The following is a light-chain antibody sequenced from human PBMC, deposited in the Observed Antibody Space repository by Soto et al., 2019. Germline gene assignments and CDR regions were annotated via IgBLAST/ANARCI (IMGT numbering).Light chain of an antibody. CDR2: EVT. J-gene: IGLJ1*01. Sequence: QSALTQPPSASGSPRQSVTISCTGTSSDVGDYNYVSWYQQHPGKAPKLMIYEVTKRPSGVPDRFSGSKSGNTASLTVSGLQAEDEAEYYCSSDAGSNNLVFGTGTKLTVL. V-gene: IGLV2-8*01. CDR3: SSDAGSNNLV. CDR1: SSDVGDYNY.